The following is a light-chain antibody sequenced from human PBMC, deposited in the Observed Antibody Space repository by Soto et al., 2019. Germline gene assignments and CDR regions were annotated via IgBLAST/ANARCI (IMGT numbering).Light chain of an antibody. CDR3: QQSYSTPIN. Sequence: DIQMTQSPSSLSASVGDRVTITCRASQSISNYLNWYQQKPGKAPKVLIYAASNLQSGVPSRFSGSGSGTDFTLTISSLQPEDFATYYCQQSYSTPINFGQGTRLEIE. V-gene: IGKV1-39*01. CDR2: AAS. CDR1: QSISNY. J-gene: IGKJ5*01.